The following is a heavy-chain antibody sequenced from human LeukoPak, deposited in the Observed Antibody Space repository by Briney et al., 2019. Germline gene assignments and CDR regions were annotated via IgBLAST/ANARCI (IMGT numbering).Heavy chain of an antibody. CDR2: ISGSGGNT. V-gene: IGHV3-23*01. J-gene: IGHJ5*02. Sequence: GGSLRLSCAASGFTFSSYAMSWVRQAPGKGLEWVSVISGSGGNTYYADSVKGRFTISRDNSKNTLYLQMNSLRTEDTAIYYCARGHWNDVRSWFDPWGQGTLVTVSS. CDR3: ARGHWNDVRSWFDP. CDR1: GFTFSSYA. D-gene: IGHD1-1*01.